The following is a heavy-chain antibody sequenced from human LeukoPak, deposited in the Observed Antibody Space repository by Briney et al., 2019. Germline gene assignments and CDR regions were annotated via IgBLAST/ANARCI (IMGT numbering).Heavy chain of an antibody. Sequence: GASVKVSCKASGYTFTSYGVSWVRQATGQGLEWMGWMNPNSGNTGYAQKFQGRVTMTRNTSISTAYMELSSLRSEDTAVYYCARTREWELLVDAFDIWGQGTMVTVSS. V-gene: IGHV1-8*02. CDR3: ARTREWELLVDAFDI. J-gene: IGHJ3*02. CDR2: MNPNSGNT. D-gene: IGHD1-26*01. CDR1: GYTFTSYG.